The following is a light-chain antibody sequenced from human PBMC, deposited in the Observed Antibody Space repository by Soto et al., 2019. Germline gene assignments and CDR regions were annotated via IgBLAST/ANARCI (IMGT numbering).Light chain of an antibody. CDR1: QSIDNY. V-gene: IGKV1-39*01. J-gene: IGKJ1*01. CDR2: ATS. Sequence: DIQMTQSPSSLSSSILYRFTVTCLAGQSIDNYLNWYQQKPGKAPNLLIYATSSLQSGVPSRFSGSGSGTEFTLTISSLQREDFAIYYCQQSYSSTWTFGQGTKVDIK. CDR3: QQSYSSTWT.